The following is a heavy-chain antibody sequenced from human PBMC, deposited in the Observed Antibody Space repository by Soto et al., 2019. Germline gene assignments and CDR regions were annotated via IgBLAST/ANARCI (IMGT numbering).Heavy chain of an antibody. J-gene: IGHJ4*02. Sequence: QLQLQESGPGLVKPSETLSLTCTVSGGSISSSSYYWGWIRQPPGKGLEWIGSIYYSGSTYYNPSLKSRVTISVDTSKNQFSLKLSSVTAADTAVYYCARPNDYYGSGSYGFLMERKVYYFDYWGQGTLVTVSS. CDR1: GGSISSSSYY. CDR3: ARPNDYYGSGSYGFLMERKVYYFDY. CDR2: IYYSGST. D-gene: IGHD3-10*01. V-gene: IGHV4-39*01.